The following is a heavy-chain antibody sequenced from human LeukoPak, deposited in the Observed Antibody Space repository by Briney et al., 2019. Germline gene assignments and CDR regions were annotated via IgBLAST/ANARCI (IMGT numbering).Heavy chain of an antibody. D-gene: IGHD3-10*01. V-gene: IGHV3-74*01. Sequence: PGGSLRLSCAASGFTFNLYWIHWVRQAPGKGLEWLSRISGDGTTTNYADSVKGRFTISGDNAKNTLYLQMNSLRVDDTAVYYCARDSRYYYGSGSYQPYWFDPWGQGTLVTVSS. CDR2: ISGDGTTT. CDR3: ARDSRYYYGSGSYQPYWFDP. J-gene: IGHJ5*02. CDR1: GFTFNLYW.